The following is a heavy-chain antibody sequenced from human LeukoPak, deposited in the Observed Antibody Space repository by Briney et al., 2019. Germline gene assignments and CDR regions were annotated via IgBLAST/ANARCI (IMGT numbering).Heavy chain of an antibody. J-gene: IGHJ4*02. CDR2: ISAYNGNT. V-gene: IGHV1-18*01. D-gene: IGHD6-6*01. CDR3: ARRHVEYSSSSDPYYFDY. Sequence: ASVKVSCKASGYTFTSYGFTWVRQAPGQGLEWMGWISAYNGNTNYAQKFQGRVTITADKSATTAYMDPSSLRSEDTAVYYCARRHVEYSSSSDPYYFDYWGQGTLVTVSS. CDR1: GYTFTSYG.